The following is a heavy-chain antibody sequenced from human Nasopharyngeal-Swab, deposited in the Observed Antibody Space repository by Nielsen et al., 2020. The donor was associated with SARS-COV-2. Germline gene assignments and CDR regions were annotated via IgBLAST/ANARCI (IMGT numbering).Heavy chain of an antibody. D-gene: IGHD3-10*01. CDR1: GFSFTSYW. V-gene: IGHV5-51*01. Sequence: GESLKISCKGSGFSFTSYWIGWVRQMPGKGLEWMEIIYPGDSDTRYSPSFQGQVTISADKSISTAYLQWSSLKASDTAMYYCARPQNYGYYGMDVWGQGTTVTVSS. J-gene: IGHJ6*02. CDR2: IYPGDSDT. CDR3: ARPQNYGYYGMDV.